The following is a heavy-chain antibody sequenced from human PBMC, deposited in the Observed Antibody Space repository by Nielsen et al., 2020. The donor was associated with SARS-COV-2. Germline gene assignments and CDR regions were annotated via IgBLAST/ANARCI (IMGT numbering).Heavy chain of an antibody. J-gene: IGHJ6*02. V-gene: IGHV4-59*01. CDR1: GGSFSNYY. CDR2: IYYSGST. D-gene: IGHD4-17*01. Sequence: SETLSLTCTVSGGSFSNYYWSWIRQHPGKGLEWIGYIYYSGSTNYNPSLKSRVTISVDTSKNQFSLKLSSVTAADTAVYYCARDLSDYGDYIGAMDVWGQGTTVTVSS. CDR3: ARDLSDYGDYIGAMDV.